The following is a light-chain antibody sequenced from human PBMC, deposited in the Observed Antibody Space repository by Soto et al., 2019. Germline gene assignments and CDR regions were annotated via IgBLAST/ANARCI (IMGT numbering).Light chain of an antibody. V-gene: IGKV3-11*01. CDR1: QTVSSRS. CDR2: DAS. CDR3: QQRSNSIT. J-gene: IGKJ5*01. Sequence: EIVLRQTAGTLSFSPGEGATLSCRASQTVSSRSLAWYQQKPGQAPRLLIYDASNRATGIPARFSGSGSGTDFTHTISSLEPEDFAVYYCQQRSNSITFGQGTRLEIK.